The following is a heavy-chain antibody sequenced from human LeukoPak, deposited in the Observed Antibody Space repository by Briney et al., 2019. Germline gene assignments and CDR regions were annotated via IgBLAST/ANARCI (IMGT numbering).Heavy chain of an antibody. CDR2: LYAGGAT. V-gene: IGHV3-66*01. D-gene: IGHD2-8*01. Sequence: PGGSLRLSCVASGFSDSGIHMNWVRQAPGKDLEWVSGLYAGGATYYADSMGGRFTISRDHSKNTLYLQMTNLRVDDTAIYYCARGNGNVGGRLDPWGQGTRVTVSS. CDR3: ARGNGNVGGRLDP. J-gene: IGHJ5*02. CDR1: GFSDSGIH.